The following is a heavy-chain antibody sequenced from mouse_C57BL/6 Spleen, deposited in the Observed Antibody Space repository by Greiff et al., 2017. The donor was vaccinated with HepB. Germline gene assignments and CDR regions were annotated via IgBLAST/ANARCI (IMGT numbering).Heavy chain of an antibody. CDR1: GYTFTSYW. J-gene: IGHJ1*03. CDR2: IHPNSGST. V-gene: IGHV1-64*01. Sequence: QVQLQQPGAELVKPGASVKLSCKASGYTFTSYWMHWVKQRPGQGLEWIGMIHPNSGSTNYNEKFKSKATLTVDKSSSTAYMQLRSLTSEDSAVYYCARSGYSYWYFDVWGTGTTVTVSS. CDR3: ARSGYSYWYFDV. D-gene: IGHD2-14*01.